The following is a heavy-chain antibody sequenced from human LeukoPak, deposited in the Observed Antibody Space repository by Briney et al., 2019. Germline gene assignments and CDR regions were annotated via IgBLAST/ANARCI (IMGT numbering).Heavy chain of an antibody. CDR3: AREAAGGSGSYWGGDYYYYYTDV. Sequence: SETLSLTCTVSGYSISSGYYWGWIRQPPGKGLEWIGSIYHSGSTYYNPSLKSRVTISVDTSKNQFSLRLASVTAADTARYYCAREAAGGSGSYWGGDYYYYYTDVWGKGTTVIISS. J-gene: IGHJ6*03. V-gene: IGHV4-38-2*02. D-gene: IGHD3-10*01. CDR2: IYHSGST. CDR1: GYSISSGYY.